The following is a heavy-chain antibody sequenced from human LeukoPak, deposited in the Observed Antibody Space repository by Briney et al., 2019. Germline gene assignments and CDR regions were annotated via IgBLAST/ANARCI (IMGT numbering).Heavy chain of an antibody. V-gene: IGHV3-23*01. CDR1: GFTFNAYA. Sequence: GGSLRLSCAASGFTFNAYAMHWVRQAPGKGLEWVSAITPSGGGAYYADSVRGRFIISRDNSRDTLYLQLNSLRAEDTAVYYCAKVLRAGRVLTISLESWGQGTLVTVSS. CDR2: ITPSGGGA. CDR3: AKVLRAGRVLTISLES. D-gene: IGHD3-10*01. J-gene: IGHJ4*02.